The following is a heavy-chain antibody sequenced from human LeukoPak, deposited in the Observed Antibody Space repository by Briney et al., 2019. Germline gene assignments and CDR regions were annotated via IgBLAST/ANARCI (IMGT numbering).Heavy chain of an antibody. V-gene: IGHV1-69*02. Sequence: SVKVSCKASGGTFSSYTISWVRQAPGQGLEWMGRIIPILGIANYAQKFQGRVTITADKSTSTAYMELSSLRSEDTAVYYCARSYYYDSSGSLHFQHWGQGTLVTVSS. CDR2: IIPILGIA. CDR3: ARSYYYDSSGSLHFQH. J-gene: IGHJ1*01. D-gene: IGHD3-22*01. CDR1: GGTFSSYT.